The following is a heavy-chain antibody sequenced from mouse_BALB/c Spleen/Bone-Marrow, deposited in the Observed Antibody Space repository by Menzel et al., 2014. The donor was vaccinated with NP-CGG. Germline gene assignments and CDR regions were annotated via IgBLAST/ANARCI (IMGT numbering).Heavy chain of an antibody. J-gene: IGHJ2*01. CDR2: IDPANGNT. Sequence: VQLQQSGAELVKPGASVKLSCTASGFNVXDTYIHWVKQRPEQGLEWIGGIDPANGNTKYDPKFQGKATITADTSSNTAYLQLSSLTSEDTAVYYCASYVYGYYFDYWGQGTTLTVSS. CDR3: ASYVYGYYFDY. V-gene: IGHV14-3*02. CDR1: GFNVXDTY. D-gene: IGHD2-2*01.